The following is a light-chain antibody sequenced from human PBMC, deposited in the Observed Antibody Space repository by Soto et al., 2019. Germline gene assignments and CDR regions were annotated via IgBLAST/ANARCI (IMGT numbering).Light chain of an antibody. CDR3: CSYAGRDTLSV. CDR1: STDVGGYNY. Sequence: QSVLTQRRSVSGSPGQSVTISCTGTSTDVGGYNYVSWYQQHPGKVPKLMLYDVSKRPSGVPGRFSGSKSGNTVSLTISVLHADDAADYYCCSYAGRDTLSVFGSGTQRTVL. V-gene: IGLV2-11*01. CDR2: DVS. J-gene: IGLJ7*01.